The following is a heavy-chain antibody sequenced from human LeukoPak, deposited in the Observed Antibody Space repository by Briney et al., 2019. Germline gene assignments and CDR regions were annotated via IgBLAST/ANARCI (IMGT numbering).Heavy chain of an antibody. CDR1: GGSFSGYY. V-gene: IGHV4-34*01. Sequence: KPSETLSLTCAVYGGSFSGYYWSWIRQPPGKGLEWIGEINHSGSTNYNPSLKSRVTISVDTSKNQFSLKLSSVTAADTAVYYCATTVTKGQNRYYYYGMDVWGQGTTVTVSS. CDR2: INHSGST. CDR3: ATTVTKGQNRYYYYGMDV. D-gene: IGHD4-17*01. J-gene: IGHJ6*02.